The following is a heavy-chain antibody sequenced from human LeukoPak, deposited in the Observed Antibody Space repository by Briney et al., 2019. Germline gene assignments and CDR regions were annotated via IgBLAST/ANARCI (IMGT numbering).Heavy chain of an antibody. D-gene: IGHD5/OR15-5a*01. Sequence: GGSLKISCKGSGYSFTSYWIGWVRQVPGKGLEWMGIIYPGDSDTRCSPSFQGQVTISADKSISTAYLQWSSLKASDTAMYYCALSVDKYYFDYWGQGTLVTVSS. CDR2: IYPGDSDT. J-gene: IGHJ4*02. CDR3: ALSVDKYYFDY. V-gene: IGHV5-51*01. CDR1: GYSFTSYW.